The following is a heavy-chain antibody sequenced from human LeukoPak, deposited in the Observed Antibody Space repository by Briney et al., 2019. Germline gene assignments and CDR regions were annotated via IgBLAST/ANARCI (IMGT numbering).Heavy chain of an antibody. J-gene: IGHJ4*02. D-gene: IGHD3-10*01. CDR2: IYSSGST. Sequence: ASETLSLTCTVSDGSISSYHWSWIRQSAGKGLEWIGRIYSSGSTNYNPSLKSRVTISIDTSKNQFSLKLSSVTAADTAMYYCASHYGSGFDYWGQGTLVTVSS. CDR3: ASHYGSGFDY. V-gene: IGHV4-4*07. CDR1: DGSISSYH.